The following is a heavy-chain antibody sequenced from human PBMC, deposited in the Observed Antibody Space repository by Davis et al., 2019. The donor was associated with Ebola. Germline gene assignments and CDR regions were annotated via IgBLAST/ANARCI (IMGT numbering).Heavy chain of an antibody. D-gene: IGHD3-16*01. CDR1: GYTFTSYA. CDR3: ARDPGGGQPFDY. V-gene: IGHV1-2*06. J-gene: IGHJ4*02. CDR2: MNPDSGAT. Sequence: ASVKVSCKASGYTFTSYAMNWVRQAPGQGLEWMGRMNPDSGATNYARKFQGRVTMTRDTSISTAYMELSRLRSDDTAVYYCARDPGGGQPFDYWGRGTLVTVSS.